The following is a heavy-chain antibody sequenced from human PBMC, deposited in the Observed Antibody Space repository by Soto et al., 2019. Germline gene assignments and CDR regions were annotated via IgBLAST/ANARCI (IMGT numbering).Heavy chain of an antibody. Sequence: SVKVSCKASGGTFSSYAISWVRQAPGQGLEWMGGIIPIFGTANYAQKFQGRVTITADESTSTAYMELSSLRSEDTAVYYCARDAASVAGVIVSPRGYYGMDVWGQGTTVTVSS. D-gene: IGHD3-10*01. CDR3: ARDAASVAGVIVSPRGYYGMDV. CDR2: IIPIFGTA. CDR1: GGTFSSYA. J-gene: IGHJ6*02. V-gene: IGHV1-69*13.